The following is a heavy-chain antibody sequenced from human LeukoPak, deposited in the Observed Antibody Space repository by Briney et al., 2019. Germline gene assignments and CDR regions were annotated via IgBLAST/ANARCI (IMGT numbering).Heavy chain of an antibody. D-gene: IGHD5-18*01. Sequence: GGSLRLSCAASGFTFSDYYMSWIRQAPGKGLEWVSYISSSGSTIYYADSVKGRFTISRDNAKNSLYLQMNSLRAEDTAVYYCARDLGIQLWYPNFDYWGQGTLVTVSS. V-gene: IGHV3-11*04. CDR2: ISSSGSTI. CDR3: ARDLGIQLWYPNFDY. J-gene: IGHJ4*02. CDR1: GFTFSDYY.